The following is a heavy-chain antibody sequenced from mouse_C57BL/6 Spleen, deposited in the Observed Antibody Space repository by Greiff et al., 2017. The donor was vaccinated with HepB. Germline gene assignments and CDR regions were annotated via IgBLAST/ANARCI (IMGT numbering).Heavy chain of an antibody. CDR1: GYTFTSYG. CDR3: ARGDTTVDLYAMDY. CDR2: IYPRSGNT. V-gene: IGHV1-81*01. Sequence: QVQLKQSGAELARPGASVKLSCKASGYTFTSYGISWVKQRTGQGLEWIGEIYPRSGNTYYNEKFKGKATLTADKSSSTAYMELRSLTSEDSAVYLCARGDTTVDLYAMDYWGQGTSVTVSS. D-gene: IGHD1-1*01. J-gene: IGHJ4*01.